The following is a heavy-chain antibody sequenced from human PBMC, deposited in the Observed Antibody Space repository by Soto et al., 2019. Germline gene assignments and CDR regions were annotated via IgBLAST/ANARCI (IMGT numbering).Heavy chain of an antibody. CDR1: GFTFSSYA. CDR3: ARDRIAAAGKGDYYYGMDV. J-gene: IGHJ6*02. Sequence: GGPLRLSCAASGFTFSSYAMHWVRQAPGKGLEWVAVISYDGSNKYYADSVKGRFTISRDNSKNTLYLQMNSLRAEDTAVYYCARDRIAAAGKGDYYYGMDVWGQGTTVTVSS. V-gene: IGHV3-30-3*01. D-gene: IGHD6-13*01. CDR2: ISYDGSNK.